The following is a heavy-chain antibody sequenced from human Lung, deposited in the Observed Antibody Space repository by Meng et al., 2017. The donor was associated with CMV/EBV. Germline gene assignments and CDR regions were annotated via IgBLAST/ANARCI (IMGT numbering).Heavy chain of an antibody. D-gene: IGHD2-2*01. J-gene: IGHJ6*02. CDR2: INPNSGGT. Sequence: ASVKVSCKASGYTFTGYYMHWVRQAPGQGLEWMGWINPNSGGTNYAQKFQGRVTMTRDTSISTAYMELSRLRSDDTAVYYCARNGYCSSTSCYRYGMDVWXQGTTVXVSS. CDR1: GYTFTGYY. CDR3: ARNGYCSSTSCYRYGMDV. V-gene: IGHV1-2*02.